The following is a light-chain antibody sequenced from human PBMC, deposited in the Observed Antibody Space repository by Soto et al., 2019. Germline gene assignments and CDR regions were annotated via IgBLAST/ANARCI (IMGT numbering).Light chain of an antibody. V-gene: IGKV1D-12*01. Sequence: IHITHTRSLVAASFEDIFTITCLVSQGISSSLAWYQQKPGKAPKLLIYAASSLESGVPSRFSGSGSGTDFTLTISSLQPEDFATYYCQQANSFPITFGQGSRLEIK. CDR2: AAS. CDR3: QQANSFPIT. J-gene: IGKJ5*01. CDR1: QGISSS.